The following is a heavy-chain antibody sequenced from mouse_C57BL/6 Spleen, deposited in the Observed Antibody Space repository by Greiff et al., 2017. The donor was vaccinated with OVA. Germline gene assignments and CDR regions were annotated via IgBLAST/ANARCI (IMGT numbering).Heavy chain of an antibody. CDR1: GYSITSGYY. CDR3: ARVLTGTMDY. V-gene: IGHV3-6*01. Sequence: EVKLVESGPGLVKPSQSLSLTCSVTGYSITSGYYWNWIRQFPGNKLEWMGYISYDGSNNYNPSLKNRISITRDTSKNQFFLKLNSVTTEDTATYYCARVLTGTMDYWGQGTSVTVSS. J-gene: IGHJ4*01. D-gene: IGHD4-1*01. CDR2: ISYDGSN.